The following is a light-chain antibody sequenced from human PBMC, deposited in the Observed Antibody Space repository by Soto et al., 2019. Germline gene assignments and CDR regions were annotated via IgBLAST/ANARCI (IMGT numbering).Light chain of an antibody. CDR1: QSISSTY. Sequence: EIELTQSPGTLSLSPGERATLSCRASQSISSTYLAWYQQKPGQAPRLLIYGASSRATGIPDRFSGSGSGTDFTLTISRLEPEDFAVYYSQQYGSSPLFAFGPGTQVDIK. V-gene: IGKV3-20*01. J-gene: IGKJ3*01. CDR3: QQYGSSPLFA. CDR2: GAS.